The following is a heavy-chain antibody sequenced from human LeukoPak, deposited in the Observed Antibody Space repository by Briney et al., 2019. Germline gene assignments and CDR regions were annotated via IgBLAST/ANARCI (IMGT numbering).Heavy chain of an antibody. V-gene: IGHV3-21*01. Sequence: GGSLRLSCAAFGFTFSSYAMSWVRQAPGKGLEWVSSISSSSDYIYYADSMKGRFTISRDNAKSSLYLQMDSLRAEDTAVYYCAKIPGPDSSGWPSYYFDYWGQGTLVTVSS. CDR2: ISSSSDYI. CDR1: GFTFSSYA. J-gene: IGHJ4*02. D-gene: IGHD6-19*01. CDR3: AKIPGPDSSGWPSYYFDY.